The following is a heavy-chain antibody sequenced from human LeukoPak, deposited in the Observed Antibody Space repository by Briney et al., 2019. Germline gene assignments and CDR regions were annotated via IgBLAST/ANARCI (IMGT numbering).Heavy chain of an antibody. CDR2: LSSDGSRV. Sequence: GGSLRLSCAASGFTLSTYWMHWVRQGPGKGLVWVSRLSSDGSRVNYADSVKGRFTIYRDSAKNTLYLEMNSLRAEDTAVYYCARALGSNSEYWGQGALVTVSS. D-gene: IGHD1-26*01. CDR3: ARALGSNSEY. V-gene: IGHV3-74*01. CDR1: GFTLSTYW. J-gene: IGHJ4*02.